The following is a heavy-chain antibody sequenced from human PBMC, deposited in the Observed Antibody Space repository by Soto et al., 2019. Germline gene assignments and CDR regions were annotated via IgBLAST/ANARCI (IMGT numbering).Heavy chain of an antibody. CDR3: AREGVATISETYGMDV. J-gene: IGHJ6*02. CDR2: IWYDGSNK. Sequence: GGSLRLSCAASGFTFSSYGMHWVRQAPGKGLEWVAVIWYDGSNKYYADSVKGRFTISRDNSKNTLYLQMNSLRAEDTAVYYCAREGVATISETYGMDVWGQGTTVTVSS. V-gene: IGHV3-33*01. CDR1: GFTFSSYG. D-gene: IGHD5-12*01.